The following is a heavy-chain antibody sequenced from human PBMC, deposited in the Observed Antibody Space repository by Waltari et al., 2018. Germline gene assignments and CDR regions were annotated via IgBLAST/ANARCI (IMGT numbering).Heavy chain of an antibody. CDR1: GYTFTTYP. V-gene: IGHV1-3*04. D-gene: IGHD6-25*01. J-gene: IGHJ6*03. Sequence: QAQLVQSGAEATQPGASVTVSCKASGYTFTTYPLHWVRQAPGQRLEWMGWINTGSGITKYSQNFQGRVSMTSDTSATTVYMDLSSLTFQDTAVYYCARDGGFYYMDVWGAGTSVTVSS. CDR2: INTGSGIT. CDR3: ARDGGFYYMDV.